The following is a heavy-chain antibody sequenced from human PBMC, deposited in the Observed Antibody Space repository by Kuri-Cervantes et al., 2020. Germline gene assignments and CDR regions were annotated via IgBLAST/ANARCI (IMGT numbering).Heavy chain of an antibody. V-gene: IGHV3-33*01. CDR2: IYYDGSDK. CDR3: ARIAAVNWFDP. D-gene: IGHD6-13*01. J-gene: IGHJ5*02. CDR1: GFIISNYG. Sequence: GESLKISCAASGFIISNYGIHWVRQAPGKGLEWVAVIYYDGSDKYYADSVKGRFTISRDNSKNTLYLQMNSLRAEDTAVYYCARIAAVNWFDPWGQGTLVTVSS.